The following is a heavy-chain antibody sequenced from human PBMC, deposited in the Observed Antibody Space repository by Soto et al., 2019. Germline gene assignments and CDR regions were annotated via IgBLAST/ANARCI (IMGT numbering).Heavy chain of an antibody. CDR2: ITGSGGGT. CDR3: AKRPLTAAGFDY. V-gene: IGHV3-23*01. CDR1: GFTFSNYA. Sequence: EVQLLESGGGLVQPGGSLRLSCAASGFTFSNYAMTWVRQAPGKGLEWVSVITGSGGGTYFVDSVKGRFTISRDNSKNPVYLQMNSLRGEDPAVYYCAKRPLTAAGFDYWGQGTLVTVSS. D-gene: IGHD6-13*01. J-gene: IGHJ4*02.